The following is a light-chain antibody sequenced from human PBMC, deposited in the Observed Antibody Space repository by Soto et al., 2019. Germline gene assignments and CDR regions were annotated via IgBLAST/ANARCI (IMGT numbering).Light chain of an antibody. J-gene: IGKJ2*01. CDR3: QHYDNLGT. Sequence: DIPMTQSPSSLSASVGDRVTVTCQASQDISDHLNWYQQRPGKAPKLLIYDTSYLETGVPSRFTGTGSGTDFTLTISSLQPEDVGTYYCQHYDNLGTFGQGTKLEIK. CDR2: DTS. V-gene: IGKV1-33*01. CDR1: QDISDH.